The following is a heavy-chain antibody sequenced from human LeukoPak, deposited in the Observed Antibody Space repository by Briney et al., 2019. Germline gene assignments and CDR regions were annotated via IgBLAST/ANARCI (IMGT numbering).Heavy chain of an antibody. CDR1: GFTFSSYD. Sequence: PGGSLRLSCAASGFTFSSYDMHWVRQATGKGLEWVSAIGTAGDTYYPGSVKGRFTISRENAKNSLYLQMNSLRAGDTAVYYCARSRRGGSSWPYYFDYWGQGTLVTVSS. V-gene: IGHV3-13*01. D-gene: IGHD6-13*01. CDR3: ARSRRGGSSWPYYFDY. J-gene: IGHJ4*02. CDR2: IGTAGDT.